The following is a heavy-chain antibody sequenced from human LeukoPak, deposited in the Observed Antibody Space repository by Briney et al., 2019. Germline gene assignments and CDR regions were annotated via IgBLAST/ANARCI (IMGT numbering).Heavy chain of an antibody. D-gene: IGHD6-6*01. V-gene: IGHV4-30-4*08. CDR3: ARGTPLEEYSSSPAKVPYYYYYYMDV. CDR2: IYYSGST. J-gene: IGHJ6*03. Sequence: SQTLSLTCTVSGGSISSGDYYWSWIRQPPGKGLEWIGYIYYSGSTYYNPSLKSRVTISVDTSKNQFSLKLSSVTAADTAVYYCARGTPLEEYSSSPAKVPYYYYYYMDVWGKGTTVTVSS. CDR1: GGSISSGDYY.